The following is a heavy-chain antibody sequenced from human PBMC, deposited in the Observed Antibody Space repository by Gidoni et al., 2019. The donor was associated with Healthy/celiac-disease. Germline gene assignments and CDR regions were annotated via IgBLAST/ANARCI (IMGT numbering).Heavy chain of an antibody. V-gene: IGHV3-21*01. D-gene: IGHD3-22*01. J-gene: IGHJ4*02. CDR2: ISSSSSYI. CDR3: ARSGRPYYYDSSGYYSPWYFDY. Sequence: EVQLVESGGGLVKPGGSLRLSCAASGFTFSSYSMNWVRQAPGKGLEWVSSISSSSSYIYYADSVKGRFTISRDNAKNSLYLQMNSLRAEDTAVYYCARSGRPYYYDSSGYYSPWYFDYWGQGTLVTVSS. CDR1: GFTFSSYS.